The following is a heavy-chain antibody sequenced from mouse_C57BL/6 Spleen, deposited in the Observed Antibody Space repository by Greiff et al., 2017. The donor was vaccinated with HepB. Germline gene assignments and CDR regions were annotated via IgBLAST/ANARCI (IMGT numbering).Heavy chain of an antibody. D-gene: IGHD1-1*01. V-gene: IGHV1-64*01. Sequence: QVQLQQPGAELVKPGASVKLSCKASGYTFTSYWMHWVKQRPGQGLEWIGMIHPNSGSTNYNEKFKSKATLTVDKSSSTAYMQLSSLTSEDSAGYYCARGDARTTVVSLDYGGQSTTLTVAS. CDR2: IHPNSGST. CDR1: GYTFTSYW. CDR3: ARGDARTTVVSLDY. J-gene: IGHJ2*01.